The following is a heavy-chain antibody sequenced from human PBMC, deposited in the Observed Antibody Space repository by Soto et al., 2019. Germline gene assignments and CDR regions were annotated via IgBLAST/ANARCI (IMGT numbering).Heavy chain of an antibody. CDR2: IYYSGST. V-gene: IGHV4-61*08. Sequence: SETLSLTCTVSGGSVSSGGYYWSWIRQPPGKGLEWIGYIYYSGSTNYSPSLKSRVTISVDTSKNQFSLKLSSVTAADTAMYYCAREAKALTSYNWFDPWGLGSLVTVSS. J-gene: IGHJ5*02. D-gene: IGHD3-10*01. CDR1: GGSVSSGGYY. CDR3: AREAKALTSYNWFDP.